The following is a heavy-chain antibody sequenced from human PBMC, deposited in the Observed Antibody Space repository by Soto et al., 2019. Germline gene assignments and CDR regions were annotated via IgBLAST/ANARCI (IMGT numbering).Heavy chain of an antibody. V-gene: IGHV3-33*02. Sequence: RRLYCAVAGFSFRTYAMHWVRQAPVKGLERVSQIWFDVIKQFYAESVRGRFTISIDTATQTAFLQVNQLTVEDTALYYCTGVGFDLWGRGPPGTVSS. CDR2: IWFDVIKQ. J-gene: IGHJ4*03. CDR3: TGVGFDL. CDR1: GFSFRTYA.